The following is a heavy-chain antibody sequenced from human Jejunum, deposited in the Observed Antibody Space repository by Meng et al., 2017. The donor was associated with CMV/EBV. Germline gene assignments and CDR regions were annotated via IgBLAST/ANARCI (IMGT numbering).Heavy chain of an antibody. J-gene: IGHJ4*02. CDR1: GDSISSGDYS. V-gene: IGHV4-30-4*08. D-gene: IGHD3-10*01. CDR3: ARGGIFRGIDY. CDR2: IYYNGNA. Sequence: QVPWQGSGPRLVKPSQTLSLTCTVSGDSISSGDYSWNWIRQSPGKGLEWIGYIYYNGNAYYNPSLQSRVSISVDTSKNEFSLNLNSVTAADTALYFCARGGIFRGIDYWGQGTLVTVSS.